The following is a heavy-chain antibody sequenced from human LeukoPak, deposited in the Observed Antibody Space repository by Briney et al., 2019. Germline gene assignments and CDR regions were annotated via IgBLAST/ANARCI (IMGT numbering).Heavy chain of an antibody. V-gene: IGHV4-4*07. Sequence: SETLSLTCTVSGGSISSYYWSWIRQPAGKGLEWIGRIDTSGNTNYKPSLTSRVTISLDESKNQFSLKVTSVTAADTAVYYCAGGHRHFYSYYFMDVWGKGTTVTVSS. CDR2: IDTSGNT. CDR1: GGSISSYY. J-gene: IGHJ6*03. CDR3: AGGHRHFYSYYFMDV. D-gene: IGHD3-16*01.